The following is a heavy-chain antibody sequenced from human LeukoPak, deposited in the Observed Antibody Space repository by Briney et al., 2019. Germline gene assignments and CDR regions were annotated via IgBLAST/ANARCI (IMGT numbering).Heavy chain of an antibody. V-gene: IGHV3-23*01. J-gene: IGHJ6*02. Sequence: WIRQPPGKGLEWVSAISGSGGSTYYADSVKGRFTISRDNSKNTLYLQMNSLRAEGTAVYYCARVKVGATTLVNYYYYYGMDVWGQGTTVTVSS. CDR3: ARVKVGATTLVNYYYYYGMDV. CDR2: ISGSGGST. D-gene: IGHD1-26*01.